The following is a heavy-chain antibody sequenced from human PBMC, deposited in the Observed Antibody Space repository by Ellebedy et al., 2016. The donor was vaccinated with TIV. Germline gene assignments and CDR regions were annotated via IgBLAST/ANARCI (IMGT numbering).Heavy chain of an antibody. V-gene: IGHV3-30-3*01. J-gene: IGHJ6*02. CDR1: GFTFSSYP. Sequence: PGGSLRLSCTVSGFTFSSYPIHWVRQAPGRGLEWVAVISYDGSSKYYADSVKGRFTISRDNSRSTLYLQMNSLRAEDSAVYYCAKDMVFGDGKWEIDVWGQGTTVTVSS. CDR2: ISYDGSSK. D-gene: IGHD1-26*01. CDR3: AKDMVFGDGKWEIDV.